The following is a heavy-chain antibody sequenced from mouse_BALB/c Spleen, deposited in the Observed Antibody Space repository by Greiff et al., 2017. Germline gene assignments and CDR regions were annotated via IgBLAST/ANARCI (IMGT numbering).Heavy chain of an antibody. J-gene: IGHJ2*01. CDR3: ARPFDYGSSYYFDY. D-gene: IGHD1-1*01. Sequence: EVQLQQSGAELVKPGASVKLSCTASGFNIKDTYMHWVKQRPEQGLEWIGRIDPANGNTKYDPKFQGKATITADTSSNTAYLQLSSLTSEDTAVYYCARPFDYGSSYYFDYWGQGTTLTVSS. V-gene: IGHV14-3*02. CDR2: IDPANGNT. CDR1: GFNIKDTY.